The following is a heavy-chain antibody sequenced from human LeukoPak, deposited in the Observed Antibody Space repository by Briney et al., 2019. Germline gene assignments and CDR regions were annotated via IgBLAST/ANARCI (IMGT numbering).Heavy chain of an antibody. D-gene: IGHD2-2*02. CDR3: ARVYPLLGMDV. Sequence: GGSLRLSRAASGFTFSSYEMNWVRQAPGKGLEWVSYISSSGSTIYYADSVKGRFTISRDNAKNSLYLQMNSLRAEDTAVYYCARVYPLLGMDVWGKGTTVTVSS. J-gene: IGHJ6*04. V-gene: IGHV3-48*03. CDR2: ISSSGSTI. CDR1: GFTFSSYE.